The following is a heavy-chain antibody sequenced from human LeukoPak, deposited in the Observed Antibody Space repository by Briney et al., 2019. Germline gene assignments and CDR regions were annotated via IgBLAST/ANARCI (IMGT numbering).Heavy chain of an antibody. V-gene: IGHV2-26*01. J-gene: IGHJ4*02. D-gene: IGHD3-22*01. Sequence: SGPTLVNPTETLTLTCTVSGFSLGSTRVGVNWIRQPPGKALEWLAHIFSNDEKSYSTSLKSRLTISKDTSNSQVVLTMTNMDPVDTATYYCARIPNYFDSSGYYFRGTYYFDYWGQGTLVTVSS. CDR1: GFSLGSTRVG. CDR2: IFSNDEK. CDR3: ARIPNYFDSSGYYFRGTYYFDY.